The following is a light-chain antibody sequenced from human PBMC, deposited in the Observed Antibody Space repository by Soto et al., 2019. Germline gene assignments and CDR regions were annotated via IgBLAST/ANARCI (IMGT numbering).Light chain of an antibody. CDR1: QSVSSN. V-gene: IGKV3-15*01. J-gene: IGKJ5*01. CDR3: QQYDNWTIT. CDR2: GAS. Sequence: DIVMTQSPATLSVSPGERATLSCRASQSVSSNLAWYQQKPGQAPRLLISGASTRATGIPARLSGSGSGTEFTLTISSLRSEDFAVYYCQQYDNWTITFGQGTRLEIK.